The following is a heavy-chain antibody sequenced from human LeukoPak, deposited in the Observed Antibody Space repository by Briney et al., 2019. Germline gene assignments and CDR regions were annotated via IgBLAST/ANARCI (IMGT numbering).Heavy chain of an antibody. J-gene: IGHJ4*02. Sequence: SETLSLTCTVSGGSISSSSYYWGWIRQPPGKGLEWVGSIYYSGSTYYNPSLKSRVTISVDTSKNQFSLKLSSVTAADTAVYYCARIAGYWGIAEADPFDYWGQGTLVTVSS. V-gene: IGHV4-39*01. D-gene: IGHD6-19*01. CDR3: ARIAGYWGIAEADPFDY. CDR2: IYYSGST. CDR1: GGSISSSSYY.